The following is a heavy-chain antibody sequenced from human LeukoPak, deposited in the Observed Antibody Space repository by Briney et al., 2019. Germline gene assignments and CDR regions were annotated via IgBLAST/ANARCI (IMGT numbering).Heavy chain of an antibody. J-gene: IGHJ4*02. V-gene: IGHV3-23*01. CDR3: AKQSYARSLGE. CDR1: GFPFSDFS. CDR2: TNSGGTST. D-gene: IGHD2-8*01. Sequence: GGSLRLSCATFGFPFSDFSMSWVRQAPGKGLEWISTTNSGGTSTYYAESVKGRFTISRDNSKNTLYLQMSSLRVEDTAVYYCAKQSYARSLGEGGPGTLVSVSS.